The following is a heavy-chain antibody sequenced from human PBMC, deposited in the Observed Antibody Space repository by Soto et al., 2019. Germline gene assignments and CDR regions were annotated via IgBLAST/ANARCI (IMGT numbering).Heavy chain of an antibody. CDR1: GGTFSSYT. CDR2: IIPILGIA. D-gene: IGHD5-18*01. J-gene: IGHJ6*02. V-gene: IGHV1-69*08. CDR3: AREVPVDTAMVSYYCGDGLDF. Sequence: QVQLVQSGAEVKKPGSSVKVSCKASGGTFSSYTISWVRQAPGQGLEWRGRIIPILGIANYAQKFQGRVTITSVKTRSTAYMELSSLRFEHKAVYYCAREVPVDTAMVSYYCGDGLDFWGQGHTVTVSS.